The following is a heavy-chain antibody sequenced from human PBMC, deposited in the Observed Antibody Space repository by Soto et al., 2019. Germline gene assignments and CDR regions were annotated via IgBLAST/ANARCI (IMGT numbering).Heavy chain of an antibody. CDR3: ARGIWQWHPASLY. CDR1: GFTFSSYW. V-gene: IGHV3-7*05. CDR2: IKSDASEI. D-gene: IGHD6-19*01. J-gene: IGHJ4*02. Sequence: EVQLVESGGALVQPGGSLRLSCAASGFTFSSYWMTWVRQAPGKGLEWVAIIKSDASEIYYVDSVKGRFTISRDNAKNSLYLQMNSLRIEDTAIYYCARGIWQWHPASLYWGQGTLVTVSS.